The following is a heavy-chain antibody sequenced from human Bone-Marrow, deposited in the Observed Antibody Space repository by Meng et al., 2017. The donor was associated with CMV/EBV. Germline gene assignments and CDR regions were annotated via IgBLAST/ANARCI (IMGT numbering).Heavy chain of an antibody. J-gene: IGHJ3*01. CDR3: ARGGLYINGPPDAYDL. CDR1: GFTFGDYA. D-gene: IGHD2-8*01. Sequence: GESLKISCTASGFTFGDYAMSWVRQAPGKGLEWVSYINVYGSSMYYTDSVKGRFTISRDNAKSSLCLQMSSLRVEDTAVYYCARGGLYINGPPDAYDLWGQGTMVTVSS. V-gene: IGHV3-48*03. CDR2: INVYGSSM.